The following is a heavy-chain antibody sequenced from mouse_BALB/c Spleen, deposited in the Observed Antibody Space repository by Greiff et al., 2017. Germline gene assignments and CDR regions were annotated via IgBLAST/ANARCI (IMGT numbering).Heavy chain of an antibody. J-gene: IGHJ1*01. D-gene: IGHD2-1*01. V-gene: IGHV3-8*02. CDR3: ARTPMVKTYWYFDV. CDR2: ISYSGST. Sequence: EVKLKESGPSLVKPSQTLSLTCSVTGDSITSGYWNWIRKFPGNKLEYMGYISYSGSTYYNPSLKSRISITRDTSKNQYYLQLNSVTTEDTATYYCARTPMVKTYWYFDVWGAGTTVTVSS. CDR1: GDSITSGY.